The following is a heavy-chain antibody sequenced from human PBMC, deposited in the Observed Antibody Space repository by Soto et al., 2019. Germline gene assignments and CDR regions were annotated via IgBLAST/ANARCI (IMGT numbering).Heavy chain of an antibody. D-gene: IGHD4-17*01. CDR3: SRRYGGILDY. V-gene: IGHV4-61*01. CDR2: FYYTGST. CDR1: GGSVSSGNYY. J-gene: IGHJ4*02. Sequence: SETLSLTCTVSGGSVSSGNYYWSWIRQPPGKGLEWIGYFYYTGSTNYNPSLKSRVTISVDTSKNQFSLKLSSVTAADTAVYYCSRRYGGILDYWGQGTLVTVSS.